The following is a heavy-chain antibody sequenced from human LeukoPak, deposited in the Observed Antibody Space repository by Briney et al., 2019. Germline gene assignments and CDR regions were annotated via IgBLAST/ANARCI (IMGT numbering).Heavy chain of an antibody. CDR1: GFTFSSYA. CDR3: ARVHCSSTSCYLGWFDP. D-gene: IGHD2-2*01. Sequence: PGGSLRLSCAASGFTFSSYAMSWVRQAPGKGLEWVSSISSSSSYIYYADSVKGRFTISRDNAKNSLYLQMNSLRAEDTAVYYCARVHCSSTSCYLGWFDPWGQGTLVTVSS. V-gene: IGHV3-21*01. J-gene: IGHJ5*02. CDR2: ISSSSSYI.